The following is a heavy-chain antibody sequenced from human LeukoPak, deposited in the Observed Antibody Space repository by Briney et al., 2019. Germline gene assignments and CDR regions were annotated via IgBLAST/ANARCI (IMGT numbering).Heavy chain of an antibody. Sequence: HPGGSLRLSCAASGFIFSSYAMNWVRQAPGKGLEWVSAISGDGDTTYYADSVKGRFTISRDSSKNMLFLQMNSLRAEDTAVYYCAKDYEGGFGWGQGTMVTVSS. J-gene: IGHJ3*01. V-gene: IGHV3-23*01. CDR1: GFIFSSYA. CDR2: ISGDGDTT. CDR3: AKDYEGGFG. D-gene: IGHD3-10*01.